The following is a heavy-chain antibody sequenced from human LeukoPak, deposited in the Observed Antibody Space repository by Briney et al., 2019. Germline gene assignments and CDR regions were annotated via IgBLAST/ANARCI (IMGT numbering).Heavy chain of an antibody. V-gene: IGHV3-48*03. CDR1: GFTFSSYE. J-gene: IGHJ4*02. CDR2: ISSSGSTI. CDR3: ARDYQFTMVRGVKGYFDY. Sequence: GGSLRLSCAASGFTFSSYEMNWVRQAPGKGREWVSYISSSGSTIYYADSVKGRFTISRDNAKNSLYLQMNRLRAADTAVYYCARDYQFTMVRGVKGYFDYWGQGTLVTVSS. D-gene: IGHD3-10*01.